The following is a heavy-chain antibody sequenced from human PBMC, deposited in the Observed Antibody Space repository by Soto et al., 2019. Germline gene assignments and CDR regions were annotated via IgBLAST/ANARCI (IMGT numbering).Heavy chain of an antibody. CDR3: ARDNPVRALRPGAFDI. CDR2: TYYRSKWYN. V-gene: IGHV6-1*01. J-gene: IGHJ3*02. CDR1: GDSVSSNSAA. Sequence: QSQTLSLTCAISGDSVSSNSAAWNWIRQSPSRGLEWLGRTYYRSKWYNDYAVSVKSRITIKPDTSKNQFSLQLNSVTPEDTAVYYCARDNPVRALRPGAFDIWGQGTMVTVSS.